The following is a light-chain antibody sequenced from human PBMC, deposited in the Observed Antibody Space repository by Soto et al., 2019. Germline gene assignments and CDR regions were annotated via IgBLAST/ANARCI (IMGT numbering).Light chain of an antibody. CDR1: DNDVGGYNF. V-gene: IGLV2-11*01. J-gene: IGLJ1*01. CDR3: CSFAGSLNFV. Sequence: QSALTQPRSVSGSPGQSVTISCSGTDNDVGGYNFVSWYQQHPGKAPKLMIFDVSKRPSGVPGRFSGSKSGNTASLTISGLQADDEADDYCCSFAGSLNFVFGTGTKLTVL. CDR2: DVS.